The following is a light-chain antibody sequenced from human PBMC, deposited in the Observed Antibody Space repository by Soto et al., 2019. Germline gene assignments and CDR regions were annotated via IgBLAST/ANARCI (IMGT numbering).Light chain of an antibody. Sequence: DIQMTQSPSSLSASVEDRVTITCRASQSISTYLNWYQQKPGKAPELMIFAASSLQSGVPSRFSGSGSGTDFTLTISSLQPEDFATYYCQQSYSTPPTFGGGTKVEIK. J-gene: IGKJ4*01. CDR2: AAS. CDR1: QSISTY. V-gene: IGKV1-39*01. CDR3: QQSYSTPPT.